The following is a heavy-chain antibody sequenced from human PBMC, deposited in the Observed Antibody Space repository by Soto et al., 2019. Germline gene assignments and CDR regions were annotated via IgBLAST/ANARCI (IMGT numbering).Heavy chain of an antibody. D-gene: IGHD3-9*01. Sequence: SETLSLTCTVSGGSISSYYWSWIRQPPGKGLEWIGYIYYSGSTNYNPSLKSRVTISVDTSKNQFSLKLSSVTAADTAVYYCAATGYYKPSWFDPWGQGTLVTVSS. CDR1: GGSISSYY. V-gene: IGHV4-59*01. CDR2: IYYSGST. CDR3: AATGYYKPSWFDP. J-gene: IGHJ5*02.